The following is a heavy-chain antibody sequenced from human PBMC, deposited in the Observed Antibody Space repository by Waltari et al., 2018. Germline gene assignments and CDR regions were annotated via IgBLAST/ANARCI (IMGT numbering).Heavy chain of an antibody. CDR2: IYSEGHT. CDR1: GFTVGTSY. Sequence: EVQVEESGGDMIQPGGSLRLSCAVSGFTVGTSYMSWVRQAPGKGLEWVSIIYSEGHTNYADSVKDRFIISRDNSKNTVDLQMNSLRVEDTAMYYCTRDRGAPATAMGFDSWGQGTLVTVSS. V-gene: IGHV3-53*01. D-gene: IGHD5-18*01. CDR3: TRDRGAPATAMGFDS. J-gene: IGHJ4*02.